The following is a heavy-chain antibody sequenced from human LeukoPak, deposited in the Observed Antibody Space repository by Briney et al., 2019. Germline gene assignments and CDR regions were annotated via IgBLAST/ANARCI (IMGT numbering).Heavy chain of an antibody. CDR1: GHVFTGYY. CDR2: VLPRRGDT. V-gene: IGHV1-2*02. D-gene: IGHD3-10*01. CDR3: ARDGDYGTGSYYRGCIDS. J-gene: IGHJ4*02. Sequence: GAWVQCSSHPSGHVFTGYYTNWAGHAPGQGLEWMGWVLPRRGDTNYAEKFQGRVTMTRDTSISTAYLDLSSLRSDDTAVYYCARDGDYGTGSYYRGCIDSWGQGTPVTVSP.